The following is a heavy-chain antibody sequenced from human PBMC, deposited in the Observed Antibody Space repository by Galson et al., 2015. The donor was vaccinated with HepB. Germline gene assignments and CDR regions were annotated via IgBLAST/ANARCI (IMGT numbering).Heavy chain of an antibody. V-gene: IGHV3-74*01. J-gene: IGHJ3*02. CDR2: INSDGSST. Sequence: SLRLSCAASGFTFSSYWMHWVRQAPGKRLVWVSRINSDGSSTSYADSVKGRFTISRDNAKNTLYLQMNSLRAEDTAVYYCARVDYDSSGYYQNDAFDIWGQGTMVTVSS. CDR3: ARVDYDSSGYYQNDAFDI. D-gene: IGHD3-22*01. CDR1: GFTFSSYW.